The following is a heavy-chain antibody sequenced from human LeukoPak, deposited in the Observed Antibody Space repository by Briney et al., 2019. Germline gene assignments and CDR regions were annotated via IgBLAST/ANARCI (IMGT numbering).Heavy chain of an antibody. D-gene: IGHD5-24*01. J-gene: IGHJ6*04. Sequence: GGSLRLSCTGFGFNFGDHAMRWVRQPPGKGREWLGFIRSKAYGSTTEYAAAVKGRFTISRADSISIAYLQMTRLKPEDTAVYYCSRGPIQLWLHNGMDVWGEGTTVTVCS. CDR2: IRSKAYGSTT. CDR1: GFNFGDHA. CDR3: SRGPIQLWLHNGMDV. V-gene: IGHV3-49*04.